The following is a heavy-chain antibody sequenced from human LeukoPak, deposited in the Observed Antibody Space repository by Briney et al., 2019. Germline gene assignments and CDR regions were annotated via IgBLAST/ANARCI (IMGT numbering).Heavy chain of an antibody. Sequence: WVRQPPGKGLEWIANIFYNGNTYYNPSLKSRVTISIDTSNNQFSLKLISVTAADMAVYYCARLNKPGWFDPWGQGTLVTVSS. J-gene: IGHJ5*02. CDR2: IFYNGNT. D-gene: IGHD1-14*01. CDR3: ARLNKPGWFDP. V-gene: IGHV4-39*07.